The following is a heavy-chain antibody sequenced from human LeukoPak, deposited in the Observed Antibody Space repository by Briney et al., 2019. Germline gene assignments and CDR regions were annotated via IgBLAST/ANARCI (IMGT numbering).Heavy chain of an antibody. CDR2: ISPNSGGT. D-gene: IGHD4-17*01. CDR3: ARDYFGLDVTGTFDY. Sequence: ASVKVSCKPSGYTFTGYYMHWVRQAPGQGLEWMGRISPNSGGTNYAQKFQGRVTMTRDTSISTAYMELSRLRSDDTAVYYCARDYFGLDVTGTFDYWGQGTLVTVPS. CDR1: GYTFTGYY. J-gene: IGHJ4*02. V-gene: IGHV1-2*06.